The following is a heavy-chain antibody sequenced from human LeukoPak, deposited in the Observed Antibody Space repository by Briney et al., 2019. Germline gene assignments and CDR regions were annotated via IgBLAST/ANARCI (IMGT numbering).Heavy chain of an antibody. CDR1: DYTSTTYG. Sequence: GASVNVSCNPSDYTSTTYGITWVRQAPGQRLEWRGWISVDNGNTNYAQKFQGRLTMTADTSTSTAYMDLRSLRSDDTAVYYCARGLFPGSGSRYNSFDYWGQGTLVTVSS. D-gene: IGHD3-10*01. CDR3: ARGLFPGSGSRYNSFDY. CDR2: ISVDNGNT. J-gene: IGHJ4*02. V-gene: IGHV1-18*01.